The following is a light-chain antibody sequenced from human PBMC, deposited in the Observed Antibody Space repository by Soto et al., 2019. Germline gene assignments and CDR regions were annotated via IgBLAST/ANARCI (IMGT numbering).Light chain of an antibody. V-gene: IGLV1-40*01. J-gene: IGLJ1*01. CDR3: QSYDSSLSGSYV. CDR2: GNN. CDR1: SSNIGAGYD. Sequence: QPVLTLPPSVSGAPGQRVTISCTGSSSNIGAGYDVHWYQRLPGTAPKVLIYGNNNRPSGVPDRLSGSKSGTSASLAITGLQAEDEADYYCQSYDSSLSGSYVFGTGTKVTVL.